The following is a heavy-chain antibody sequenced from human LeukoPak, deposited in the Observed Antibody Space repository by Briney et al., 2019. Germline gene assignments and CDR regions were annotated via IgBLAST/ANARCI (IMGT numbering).Heavy chain of an antibody. J-gene: IGHJ4*02. CDR3: AKVPKWLFYYFDY. D-gene: IGHD3-22*01. V-gene: IGHV3-30*04. CDR1: GFTFSAYV. Sequence: PGGSLRLSCAASGFTFSAYVMHWVRQAPGKGLECVAVISNDGNEKYYADSVKGRFSISRDNSKNTLYLQMNSLRAEDTAVYYCAKVPKWLFYYFDYWGQGTLVTVSS. CDR2: ISNDGNEK.